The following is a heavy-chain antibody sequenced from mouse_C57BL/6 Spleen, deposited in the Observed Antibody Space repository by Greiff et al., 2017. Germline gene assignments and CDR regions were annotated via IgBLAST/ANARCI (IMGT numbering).Heavy chain of an antibody. J-gene: IGHJ4*01. Sequence: VKVVESGPGLVQPSQSLSITCTVSGFSLTSYGVHWVRQSPGKGLEWLGVIWRGGSTDYNAAFMSRLSITKDNSKSQVFFKMNSLQADDTAIYYCAKSPTGNAMDYWGQGTSVTVSS. CDR2: IWRGGST. CDR1: GFSLTSYG. D-gene: IGHD4-1*02. CDR3: AKSPTGNAMDY. V-gene: IGHV2-5*01.